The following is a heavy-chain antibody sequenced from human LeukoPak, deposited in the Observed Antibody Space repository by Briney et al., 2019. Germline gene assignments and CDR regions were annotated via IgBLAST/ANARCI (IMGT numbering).Heavy chain of an antibody. Sequence: ASVKVSCKASGYTFTGYYIHWVRQAPGQGLEWMGWINPNSGGTNYAQKFQGRVTMTRDTSISTAYMELSRLRSDDTAVYYCARGQRRYSSSWPYYFDYWGQGTLVTVSS. J-gene: IGHJ4*02. CDR1: GYTFTGYY. D-gene: IGHD6-13*01. V-gene: IGHV1-2*02. CDR3: ARGQRRYSSSWPYYFDY. CDR2: INPNSGGT.